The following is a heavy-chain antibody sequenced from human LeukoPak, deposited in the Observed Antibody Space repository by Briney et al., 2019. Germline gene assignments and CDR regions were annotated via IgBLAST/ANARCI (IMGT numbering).Heavy chain of an antibody. CDR3: AREWGPNYVQGWFDP. D-gene: IGHD3-10*02. J-gene: IGHJ5*02. Sequence: ASVKISCKTSGYTFSDFYIHWVRQAPGQGLEWMGWINPKTGGITYSQKFKGRVTMTRDTSLNTAHMEVTGLTFGDTAVYYCAREWGPNYVQGWFDPWGQGTLVSVSS. CDR1: GYTFSDFY. V-gene: IGHV1-2*02. CDR2: INPKTGGI.